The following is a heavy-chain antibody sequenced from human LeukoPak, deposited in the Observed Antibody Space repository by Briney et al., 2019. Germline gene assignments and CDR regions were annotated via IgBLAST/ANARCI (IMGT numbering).Heavy chain of an antibody. Sequence: ASVKVSCKASGYTFTSYGISWVRQARGQGLEWMGWISAYNGNTNYAQKLQGRVTMTTDTSTSTAYMELRSLRSDDTAVYYCARDLIGYDFWSGYMDYWGQGTLVTVSS. D-gene: IGHD3-3*01. J-gene: IGHJ4*02. CDR1: GYTFTSYG. CDR2: ISAYNGNT. V-gene: IGHV1-18*01. CDR3: ARDLIGYDFWSGYMDY.